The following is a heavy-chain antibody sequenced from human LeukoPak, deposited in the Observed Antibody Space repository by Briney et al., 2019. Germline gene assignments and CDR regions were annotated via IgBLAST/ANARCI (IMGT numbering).Heavy chain of an antibody. CDR1: GGSFSGYY. J-gene: IGHJ5*02. D-gene: IGHD6-13*01. CDR2: MNHSGST. Sequence: SETLSLTCAVYGGSFSGYYWSWIRQPPGKGLEWIGEMNHSGSTNYNPSLKSRVAISADTSKNQFSLKLNSVTAADTAVYYCARAYTSSCRWFDPWGQGTLVTVSS. CDR3: ARAYTSSCRWFDP. V-gene: IGHV4-34*01.